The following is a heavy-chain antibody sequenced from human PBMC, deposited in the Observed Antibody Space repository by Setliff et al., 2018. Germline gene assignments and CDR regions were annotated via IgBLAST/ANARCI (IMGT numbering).Heavy chain of an antibody. CDR1: GFTFNTYA. V-gene: IGHV3-23*01. CDR2: ISDTALGI. D-gene: IGHD3-9*01. Sequence: GGSLRLSCAASGFTFNTYAMSWVRQPPGKGLEWVSSISDTALGIYYADSVRGRFTISRDNTKKTLYLQMNSLRAEDTAVYYCVKEIIEGLLSGLDFWGQGTLVTVSS. J-gene: IGHJ4*02. CDR3: VKEIIEGLLSGLDF.